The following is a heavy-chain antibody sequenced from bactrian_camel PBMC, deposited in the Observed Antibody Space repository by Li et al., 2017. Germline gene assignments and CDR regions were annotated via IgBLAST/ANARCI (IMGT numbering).Heavy chain of an antibody. D-gene: IGHD7*01. CDR1: GGTYSHYRPYC. J-gene: IGHJ4*01. CDR2: IDTRGSV. Sequence: HVQLVESGGGSVQAGGSLRLSCEASGGTYSHYRPYCMAWFRQPPGKSREGVAAIDTRGSVTIADSVKGRFIISNDIANNVAYLEMNSLKPEDTGIYYCATDPTRARGGICSIYSPYNYYSQGTQVTVS. V-gene: IGHV3S53*01.